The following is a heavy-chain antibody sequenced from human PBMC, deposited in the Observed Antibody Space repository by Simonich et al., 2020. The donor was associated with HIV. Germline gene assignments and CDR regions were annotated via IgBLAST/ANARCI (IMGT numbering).Heavy chain of an antibody. D-gene: IGHD6-13*01. Sequence: QVQLQQWGAGLLKPSETLSLTCAVYGGSFSGYYWGWIRQPPGKGLGWIGETNHSVSTTSNPSVKSRVTISADTSKNQFSLKLSSVTAADTAVYYCARGRRWAYYWGQGTLVTVSS. CDR1: GGSFSGYY. CDR3: ARGRRWAYY. CDR2: TNHSVST. J-gene: IGHJ4*02. V-gene: IGHV4-34*01.